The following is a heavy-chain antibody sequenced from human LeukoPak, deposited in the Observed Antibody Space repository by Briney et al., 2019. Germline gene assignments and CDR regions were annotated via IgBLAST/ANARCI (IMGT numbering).Heavy chain of an antibody. CDR1: GYSFTASF. CDR3: AREIPGSPPQRYYAMDV. J-gene: IGHJ6*02. Sequence: AVNVSFKSSGYSFTASFVHWLRQAPGQGRDSMGWINPKNGGTIYARKSQGRVTTTRDTTIRTTHMDLNRLSSDDTAIYYSAREIPGSPPQRYYAMDVWAQGTAVSVSS. V-gene: IGHV1-2*02. CDR2: INPKNGGT. D-gene: IGHD2-15*01.